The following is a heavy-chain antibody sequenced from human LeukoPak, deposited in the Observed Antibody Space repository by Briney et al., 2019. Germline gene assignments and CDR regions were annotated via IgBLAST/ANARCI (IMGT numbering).Heavy chain of an antibody. CDR2: INHTGST. Sequence: SETLSLTCAVYGGSFSGYYWSWIRQPPRGGLEWGGEINHTGSTNYNPSLQSRVTISVDTSKNQFSLKLSSVTAADTAVYYCAGGRIQLWLRHAYYFDYWGQGTLVTVSS. CDR3: AGGRIQLWLRHAYYFDY. D-gene: IGHD5-18*01. CDR1: GGSFSGYY. V-gene: IGHV4-34*01. J-gene: IGHJ4*02.